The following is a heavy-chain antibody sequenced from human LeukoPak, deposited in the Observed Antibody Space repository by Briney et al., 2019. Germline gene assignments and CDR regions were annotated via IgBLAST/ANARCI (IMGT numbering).Heavy chain of an antibody. CDR1: GGSISSYY. D-gene: IGHD5-18*01. V-gene: IGHV4-59*01. Sequence: SETLSLTCTVSGGSISSYYWSWIRQPPGKGLEWIGYIYYSGRTNYNPSLKSRVTISVDTSKNQFSLKLSSVTAADTAVYYCARGYGYRYGMDIWGQGTTVTVSS. J-gene: IGHJ6*01. CDR2: IYYSGRT. CDR3: ARGYGYRYGMDI.